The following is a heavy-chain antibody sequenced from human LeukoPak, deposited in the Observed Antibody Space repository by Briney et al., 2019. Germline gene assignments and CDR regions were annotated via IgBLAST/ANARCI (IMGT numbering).Heavy chain of an antibody. J-gene: IGHJ4*02. CDR1: GYTFTGYY. D-gene: IGHD3-22*01. Sequence: ASVKVSCKASGYTFTGYYMHWVRQAPGQGLEWMGWINHNSGGTNYAQKFQGRVTMTRDTSISTAYMELSRLRSDDTAVYYCARLYYYDSSGSYYFDQWGQGTLVTVSS. CDR3: ARLYYYDSSGSYYFDQ. V-gene: IGHV1-2*02. CDR2: INHNSGGT.